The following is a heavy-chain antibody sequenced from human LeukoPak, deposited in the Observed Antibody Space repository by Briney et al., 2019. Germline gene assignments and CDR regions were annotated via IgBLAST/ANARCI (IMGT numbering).Heavy chain of an antibody. V-gene: IGHV3-7*01. CDR3: ARDPAYDFWSGYYTDY. CDR2: IKQDGSEK. Sequence: PGGSLRLSCAASGFTFSSYWMSWVRQAPGKGLEWVADIKQDGSEKYYVDSVKGRFTISRDNAKNSLYLQMNSLGAEDTAVYYCARDPAYDFWSGYYTDYWGQGTLVTVSS. D-gene: IGHD3-3*01. CDR1: GFTFSSYW. J-gene: IGHJ4*02.